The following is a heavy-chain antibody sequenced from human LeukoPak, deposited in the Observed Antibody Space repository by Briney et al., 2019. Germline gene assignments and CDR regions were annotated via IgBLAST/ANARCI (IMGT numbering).Heavy chain of an antibody. Sequence: ASVKVSCKGSGYTFSAYVLHWVRQSPGQALEWMGWINGANGETRYSENFHGRVTISRDAAAKTSYMELSSLGPEDTAVYYCARGWWDLGEIPFWGQGTLVIVSS. CDR2: INGANGET. J-gene: IGHJ4*02. CDR1: GYTFSAYV. V-gene: IGHV1-3*01. CDR3: ARGWWDLGEIPF. D-gene: IGHD1-26*01.